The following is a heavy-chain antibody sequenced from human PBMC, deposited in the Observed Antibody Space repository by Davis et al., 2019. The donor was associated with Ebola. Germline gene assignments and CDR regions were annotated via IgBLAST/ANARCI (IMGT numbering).Heavy chain of an antibody. J-gene: IGHJ4*02. D-gene: IGHD2-15*01. CDR2: INHSGST. Sequence: SETLSLTCAVHGGSFSGYYWSWIRQPPGKGLEWIGEINHSGSTNYNPSLKSRVTISVDTSKNQFSLKLSSVTAADTAVYYCARGRGIYCSGGSCYPGLDYWGQGTLVTVSS. V-gene: IGHV4-34*01. CDR1: GGSFSGYY. CDR3: ARGRGIYCSGGSCYPGLDY.